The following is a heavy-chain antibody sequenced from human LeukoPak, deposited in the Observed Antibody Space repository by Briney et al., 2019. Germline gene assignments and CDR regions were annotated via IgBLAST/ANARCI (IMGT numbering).Heavy chain of an antibody. CDR3: ATGVASGGPPMC. J-gene: IGHJ4*02. CDR2: ICGGGTT. Sequence: PGGSLRLSCAVSGFTVSSNFMSWVRLAPGKGLKWVSAICGGGTTYYADSVKGRFTISRDNSKNTVYLQMNSLRAEDTAVYYCATGVASGGPPMCWGQGTLVTVSS. CDR1: GFTVSSNF. D-gene: IGHD6-13*01. V-gene: IGHV3-53*01.